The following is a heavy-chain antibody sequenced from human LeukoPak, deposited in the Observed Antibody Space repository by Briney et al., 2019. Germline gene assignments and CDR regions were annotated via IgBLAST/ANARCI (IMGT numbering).Heavy chain of an antibody. Sequence: SETLSLTCTVSGSSISSYDWNWIRQPPGKGLEWIGYIFYRGSTTYNPSPKRRVTISVDTSKNKFPLMRSSVPAADTAGYYCARGADGSGYYSIFYFDYWGQGTLVTVSS. J-gene: IGHJ4*02. CDR2: IFYRGST. D-gene: IGHD3-22*01. CDR3: ARGADGSGYYSIFYFDY. CDR1: GSSISSYD. V-gene: IGHV4-59*01.